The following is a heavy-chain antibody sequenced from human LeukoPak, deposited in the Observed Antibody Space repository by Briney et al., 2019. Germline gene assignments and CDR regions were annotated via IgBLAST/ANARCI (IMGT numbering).Heavy chain of an antibody. J-gene: IGHJ3*02. D-gene: IGHD2-2*01. CDR3: ARTVVPAAMDAFDI. V-gene: IGHV4-61*01. CDR1: GGPISSGSYY. Sequence: SETLSLTCTVSGGPISSGSYYWSWIRQPPGKGLEWIGYIYYSGSTNYNPSLKSRVTISVDTSKNQFSLKLSSVTAADTAVYYCARTVVPAAMDAFDIWGQGTMVTVSS. CDR2: IYYSGST.